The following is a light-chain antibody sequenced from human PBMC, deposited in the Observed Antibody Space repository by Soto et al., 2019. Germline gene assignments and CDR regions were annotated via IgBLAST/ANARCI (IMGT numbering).Light chain of an antibody. CDR1: QSISSSC. V-gene: IGKV3-20*01. Sequence: EIVLTQSPGTLSLSPGERATLSCRASQSISSSCLAWYQQRPGQAPRLLIYGTSSRATGIPDRFSGSGSGTDFTLTISILEPEDSAVYYCQQYGSSPPFTFGPGTKVDIK. CDR3: QQYGSSPPFT. CDR2: GTS. J-gene: IGKJ3*01.